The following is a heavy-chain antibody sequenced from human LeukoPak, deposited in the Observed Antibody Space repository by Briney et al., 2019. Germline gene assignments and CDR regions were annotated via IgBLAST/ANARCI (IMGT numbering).Heavy chain of an antibody. D-gene: IGHD5-18*01. CDR3: AREEVSGGYSYGREFDY. V-gene: IGHV1-2*02. J-gene: IGHJ4*02. CDR1: GYTFTGYY. CDR2: INPNSGGT. Sequence: ASVKVSCTASGYTFTGYYMHWVRQAPGQGLEWMGWINPNSGGTNYAQRFQGRVTMTRDTSISTAYMELSRLRSDDTAVYYCAREEVSGGYSYGREFDYWGQGTLVTVSS.